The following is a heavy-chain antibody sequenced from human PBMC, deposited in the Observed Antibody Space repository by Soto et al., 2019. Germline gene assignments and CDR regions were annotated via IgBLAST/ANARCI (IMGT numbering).Heavy chain of an antibody. CDR1: GYTFTAYF. Sequence: GASVKVSCKASGYTFTAYFLHWVRQAPGQGLEWMGWISAYNGNTNYAQKLQGRVTMTTDTSTSTAYMELRSLRSDDTAVYYCARDQSSSLPHWGQGTLVTVSS. CDR2: ISAYNGNT. D-gene: IGHD6-6*01. V-gene: IGHV1-18*04. CDR3: ARDQSSSLPH. J-gene: IGHJ1*01.